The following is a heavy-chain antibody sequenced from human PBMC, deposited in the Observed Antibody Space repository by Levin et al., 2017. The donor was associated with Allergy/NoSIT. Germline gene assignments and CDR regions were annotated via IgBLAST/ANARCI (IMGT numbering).Heavy chain of an antibody. V-gene: IGHV1-2*02. CDR2: INPKSGGT. CDR1: GYTFTGYY. J-gene: IGHJ5*02. Sequence: ASVKVSCKASGYTFTGYYMHWVRQVPGEGLEWMGWINPKSGGTHDAENFQGRVTMTRDTSINTAYMELSRLRCDDTAVYYCARERGEAATSDWFHPWRQGTLVSVSS. CDR3: ARERGEAATSDWFHP. D-gene: IGHD1-26*01.